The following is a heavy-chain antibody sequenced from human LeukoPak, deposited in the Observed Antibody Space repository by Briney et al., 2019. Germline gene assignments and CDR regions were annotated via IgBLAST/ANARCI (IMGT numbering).Heavy chain of an antibody. V-gene: IGHV4-59*01. D-gene: IGHD6-13*01. CDR2: IYYSGTT. J-gene: IGHJ4*02. CDR3: ARGVYIAAAQYGY. Sequence: SETLSLTCTVSGGSISSYYWSWIRQPPGKGLEWIGYIYYSGTTNYNPSPKSRVAISVDTSKNQFSLKLSSVTAADTAVYYCARGVYIAAAQYGYWGQGTLVTVSS. CDR1: GGSISSYY.